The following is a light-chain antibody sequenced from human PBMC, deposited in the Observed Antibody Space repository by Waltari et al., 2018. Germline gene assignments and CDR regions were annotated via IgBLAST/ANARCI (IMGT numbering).Light chain of an antibody. CDR1: QSISNY. CDR3: QQSYSTLPFT. J-gene: IGKJ3*01. V-gene: IGKV1-39*01. CDR2: AAS. Sequence: DIQMTQSPSPLSASLGDRVTIPCRASQSISNYLNWYQQKPGEAPKLLIYAASSLQSGVPSRFSGSGAGTDFALTISSLQPEDFATYYCQQSYSTLPFTFGPGTKVDIK.